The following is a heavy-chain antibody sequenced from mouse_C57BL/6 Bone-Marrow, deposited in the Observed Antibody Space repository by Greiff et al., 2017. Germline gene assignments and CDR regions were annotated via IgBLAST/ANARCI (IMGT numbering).Heavy chain of an antibody. D-gene: IGHD1-1*01. J-gene: IGHJ4*01. CDR3: ARQGNYVAMDY. CDR2: ISSGSSTI. V-gene: IGHV5-17*01. Sequence: EVKVEESGGGLVKPGGSLKLSCAASGFTFSDYGMHWVRQAPEKGLEWVAYISSGSSTIYYADTVKGRFTISRDNAKNTLFLQMTSLRSEDTAMYYCARQGNYVAMDYWGQGTSVTVSS. CDR1: GFTFSDYG.